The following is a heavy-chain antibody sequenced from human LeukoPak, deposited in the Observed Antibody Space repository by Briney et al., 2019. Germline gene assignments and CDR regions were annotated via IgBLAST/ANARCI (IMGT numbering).Heavy chain of an antibody. D-gene: IGHD3-22*01. CDR1: GFTFSSYW. CDR3: ARAVNLWYYDSSGYLDY. J-gene: IGHJ4*02. Sequence: GGSLRLSCAASGFTFSSYWMSWVRQAPGKGLEWVANIKQDGSEKYYVDSVKGRFTISRDNAKNSLYLQMNSLRAEDTAVYYCARAVNLWYYDSSGYLDYWGQGTLVTVSS. V-gene: IGHV3-7*05. CDR2: IKQDGSEK.